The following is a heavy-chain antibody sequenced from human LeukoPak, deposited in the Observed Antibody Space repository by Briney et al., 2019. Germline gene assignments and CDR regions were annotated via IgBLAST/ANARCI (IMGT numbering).Heavy chain of an antibody. V-gene: IGHV4-38-2*01. CDR1: GYSISSGYY. D-gene: IGHD2-15*01. Sequence: SETLSLTCAVSGYSISSGYYWGWIRQPPGKGLEWIGSIYHSGSTYYNPSLKSRVTISVDTSKNQFSLKLSSVPAADTAVYYCARHKTRYCSGGSCYPDAFDIWGQGTMVTVSS. CDR2: IYHSGST. J-gene: IGHJ3*02. CDR3: ARHKTRYCSGGSCYPDAFDI.